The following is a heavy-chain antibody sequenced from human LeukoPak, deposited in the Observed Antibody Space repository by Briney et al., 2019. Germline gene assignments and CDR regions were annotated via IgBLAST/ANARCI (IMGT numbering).Heavy chain of an antibody. J-gene: IGHJ3*02. CDR3: ARGIQLWGDAFDI. CDR2: IYSGGST. D-gene: IGHD5-18*01. CDR1: GFTVSSNY. V-gene: IGHV3-53*01. Sequence: GGSLRLSCAASGFTVSSNYMSWVRQAPGKGLEWVSVIYSGGSTYYADSVKGRFTISRDNSKSTLYLQMNSLRAEDTAVYYCARGIQLWGDAFDIWGQGTMVTVSS.